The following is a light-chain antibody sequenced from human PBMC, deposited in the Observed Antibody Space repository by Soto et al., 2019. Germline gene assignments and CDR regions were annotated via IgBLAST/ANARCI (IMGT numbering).Light chain of an antibody. CDR2: AAS. Sequence: DIQMTQSPSSLSASVGDRVTITCRASQGISNYLAWYQQKPGKVPKLLIYAASTLQSGVPSRFSGSGSGTDYTLTITSLQPEDVATYYCQKYNSASWTFGQGTKVDIK. CDR3: QKYNSASWT. CDR1: QGISNY. J-gene: IGKJ1*01. V-gene: IGKV1-27*01.